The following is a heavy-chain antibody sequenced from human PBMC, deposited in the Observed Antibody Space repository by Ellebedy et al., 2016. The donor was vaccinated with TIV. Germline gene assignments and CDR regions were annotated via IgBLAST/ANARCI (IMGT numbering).Heavy chain of an antibody. CDR1: GFTFTSSA. CDR2: IVVGSGNT. J-gene: IGHJ4*02. D-gene: IGHD3-10*01. CDR3: ARESFMVRGATNDY. Sequence: SVKVSCXASGFTFTSSAVQWVRQARGQRLEWIGWIVVGSGNTNYAQKFQERVTITRDTSASTAYMELSSLRSEDTAVYYCARESFMVRGATNDYWGQGTLVTVSS. V-gene: IGHV1-58*01.